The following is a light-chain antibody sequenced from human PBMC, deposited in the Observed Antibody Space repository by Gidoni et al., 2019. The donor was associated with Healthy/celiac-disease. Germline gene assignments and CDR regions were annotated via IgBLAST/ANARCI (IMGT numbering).Light chain of an antibody. V-gene: IGKV3-11*01. CDR2: DAS. CDR1: QSVSSY. J-gene: IGKJ4*01. CDR3: QQRSNWPPPPT. Sequence: EIVLTQSPATLSLSPGERATLSCRASQSVSSYLAWYQQKPGQAPRLLIYDASNRATGIPARFSGSGSGTDFTLTISSLEPEDFAVYYCQQRSNWPPPPTFXGXTKVEIK.